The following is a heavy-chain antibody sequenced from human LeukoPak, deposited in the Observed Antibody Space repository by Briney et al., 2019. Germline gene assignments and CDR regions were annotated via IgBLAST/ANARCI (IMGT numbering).Heavy chain of an antibody. D-gene: IGHD3-3*01. CDR3: ARILYYDFWSGSIPNYYYYGMDV. V-gene: IGHV1-2*06. J-gene: IGHJ6*02. CDR1: GYTFTGYY. CDR2: INPNSGGT. Sequence: GASVKVSCKASGYTFTGYYMHWVRQAPGQGLEWMGRINPNSGGTNYAQKFQGRVTMTRDTSISTAYMELSRLRSDDTAVYYCARILYYDFWSGSIPNYYYYGMDVWGQGTTVTVSS.